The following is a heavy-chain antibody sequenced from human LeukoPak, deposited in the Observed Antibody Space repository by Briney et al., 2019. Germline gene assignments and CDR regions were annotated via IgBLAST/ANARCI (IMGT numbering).Heavy chain of an antibody. J-gene: IGHJ5*02. CDR1: GGSLGGYC. CDR3: ARGIYYHSTCHFYNDFDP. CDR2: INRGGST. D-gene: IGHD3-22*01. Sequence: TPSQSLSLTCGVNGGSLGGYCWSSVRQPPGKGLVWIGEINRGGSTNYNPSLERGVTISIDTSKKEVAQKLTSVTAADLTAYYWARGIYYHSTCHFYNDFDPWGQGALVTV. V-gene: IGHV4-34*01.